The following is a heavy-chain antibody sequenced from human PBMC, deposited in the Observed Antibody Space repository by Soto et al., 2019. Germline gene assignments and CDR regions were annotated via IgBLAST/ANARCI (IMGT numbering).Heavy chain of an antibody. CDR2: LSSSSSTI. CDR1: GFTFSSYS. V-gene: IGHV3-48*02. CDR3: AREGGSINWFDP. D-gene: IGHD1-26*01. J-gene: IGHJ5*02. Sequence: EVQLVESGGGLVQPGGSLRLSCAASGFTFSSYSMNWVRQAPGKGLEWVSYLSSSSSTIYYADSVKGRFTISRDNAKNSLYLKMNGLRDEDTAVYYCAREGGSINWFDPWGQGTLVTVSS.